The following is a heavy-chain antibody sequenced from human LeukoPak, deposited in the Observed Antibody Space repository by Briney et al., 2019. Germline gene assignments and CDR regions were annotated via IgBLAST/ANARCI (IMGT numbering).Heavy chain of an antibody. D-gene: IGHD3-3*01. CDR3: ARSEKNYDFWTGEDY. J-gene: IGHJ4*02. V-gene: IGHV3-11*04. Sequence: GGSLRLSCAASGFTFSDYYMTWIRQPPGKGLEWISYISSGGSTLDYADSVKGRFTISRDNAKNSVSLQMNSLRAEDTAVYHCARSEKNYDFWTGEDYWGQGTLVTVSS. CDR2: ISSGGSTL. CDR1: GFTFSDYY.